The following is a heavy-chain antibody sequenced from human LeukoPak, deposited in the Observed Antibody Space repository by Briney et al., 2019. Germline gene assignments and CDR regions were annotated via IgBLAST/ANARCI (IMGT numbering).Heavy chain of an antibody. J-gene: IGHJ4*02. CDR1: GFTFTNYD. D-gene: IGHD2-21*02. V-gene: IGHV3-13*01. Sequence: GGSLRLSCAASGFTFTNYDMHWVRQATGKSLEWVSAIGTAGDTYYADSVKGRFTISRENAKNSLYLQMNNLRAEDTAVYYCASSAYCGGDCYPTIDYWGQGTLVTVSS. CDR2: IGTAGDT. CDR3: ASSAYCGGDCYPTIDY.